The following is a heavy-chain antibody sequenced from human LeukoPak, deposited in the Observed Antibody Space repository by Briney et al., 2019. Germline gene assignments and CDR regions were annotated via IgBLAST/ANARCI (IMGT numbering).Heavy chain of an antibody. D-gene: IGHD6-6*01. V-gene: IGHV4-30-2*01. Sequence: SETLSLTCTVSGGSISSGGYYWSWIRQPPGKGLEWIGYIYHSGSTFYNPSLKSRVTISVDRSKNRFSLKLSSVTAADTAVYYCASIPSYYFDYWGQGTLVTVSS. CDR3: ASIPSYYFDY. CDR2: IYHSGST. J-gene: IGHJ4*02. CDR1: GGSISSGGYY.